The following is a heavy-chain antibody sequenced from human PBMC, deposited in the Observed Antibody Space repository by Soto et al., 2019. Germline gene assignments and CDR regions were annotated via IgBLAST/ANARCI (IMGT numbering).Heavy chain of an antibody. CDR1: GGSVSSNSYS. V-gene: IGHV4-39*01. CDR2: IYSTDKT. D-gene: IGHD5-18*01. Sequence: SETLYLTCTVSGGSVSSNSYSWGWIRQSPGKGLEWIATIYSTDKTYYNPSLLSRVTISVDTSMNELSLRLSSVTAADTAVYYCARASNKRGNRYGPDYWNQGTLVTVSS. J-gene: IGHJ4*02. CDR3: ARASNKRGNRYGPDY.